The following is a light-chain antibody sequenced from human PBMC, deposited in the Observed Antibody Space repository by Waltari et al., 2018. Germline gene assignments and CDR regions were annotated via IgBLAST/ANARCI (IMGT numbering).Light chain of an antibody. CDR2: EDN. CDR3: QSYYAYDVI. Sequence: NFMLTQPHSVSESAGKTVIISCTGSSDNIANNYVQWYQHRPGSAPVTLIYEDNQRASGVPDRFSGSIASSSNSASLTISGLRTEYEAYYFCQSYYAYDVIFGGGTKLTVL. J-gene: IGLJ2*01. CDR1: SDNIANNY. V-gene: IGLV6-57*02.